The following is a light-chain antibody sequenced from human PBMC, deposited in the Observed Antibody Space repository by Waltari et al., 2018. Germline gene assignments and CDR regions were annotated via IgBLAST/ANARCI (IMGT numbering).Light chain of an antibody. CDR1: RSNLPSNS. CDR3: ATWDESLSGPL. V-gene: IGLV1-36*01. J-gene: IGLJ2*01. CDR2: YND. Sequence: QSVLTHPPSASEAARKSVTIPCSGSRSNLPSNSVSLYQQLPETAHKLLIYYNDRRASGVSDRFSGSKSGTSASLAISGLQAEDEAVYYCATWDESLSGPLFGGGTRLTVL.